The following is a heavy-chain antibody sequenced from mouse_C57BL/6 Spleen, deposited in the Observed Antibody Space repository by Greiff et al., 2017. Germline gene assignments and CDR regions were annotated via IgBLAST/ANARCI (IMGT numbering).Heavy chain of an antibody. CDR2: ISGGGGNT. CDR1: GFTFSSYT. V-gene: IGHV5-9*01. J-gene: IGHJ1*03. D-gene: IGHD2-1*01. CDR3: AREDLGYYGNYGYFDV. Sequence: EVHLVESGGGLVKPGGSLKLSCAASGFTFSSYTMSWVRQTPEKRLEWVATISGGGGNTYYPDSVKGRFTISRDNAKNTLYLQMSSLRSEDTALYYCAREDLGYYGNYGYFDVWGTGTTVTVSS.